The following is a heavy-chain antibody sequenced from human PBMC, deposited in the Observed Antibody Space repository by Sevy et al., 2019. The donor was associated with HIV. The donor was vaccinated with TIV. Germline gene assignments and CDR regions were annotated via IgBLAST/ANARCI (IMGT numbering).Heavy chain of an antibody. J-gene: IGHJ5*01. CDR1: GGSITSLY. D-gene: IGHD6-19*01. CDR3: AGKNAWGWGDS. Sequence: SETLSLTCTVSGGSITSLYWNWIRQPPGKGLEWIANIYYNGHINYNPSLKSRVTLSFDTSKNQFSLRLSSVTAADTAMYYCAGKNAWGWGDSWGQGTLVTVSS. V-gene: IGHV4-59*08. CDR2: IYYNGHI.